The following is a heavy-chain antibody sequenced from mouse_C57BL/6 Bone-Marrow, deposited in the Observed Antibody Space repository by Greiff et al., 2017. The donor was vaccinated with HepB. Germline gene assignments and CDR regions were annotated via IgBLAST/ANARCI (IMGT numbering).Heavy chain of an antibody. V-gene: IGHV1-59*01. CDR1: GYTFNSYW. J-gene: IGHJ4*01. Sequence: QVQLQQPGAERVRPGTSVKLCCKASGYTFNSYWMHWVKQRPGQGLEWIGVIDPSDSYTNYNQKFKGKATLTVDTSSSTAYMKLSSLTSEDSAVYYCARINPLSSPMDHWAQGISASVSS. CDR2: IDPSDSYT. CDR3: ARINPLSSPMDH.